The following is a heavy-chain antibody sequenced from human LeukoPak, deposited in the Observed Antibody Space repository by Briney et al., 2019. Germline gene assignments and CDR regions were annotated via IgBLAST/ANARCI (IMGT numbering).Heavy chain of an antibody. CDR3: ARAAEGVIVIGYYYMDV. J-gene: IGHJ6*03. D-gene: IGHD3-16*02. V-gene: IGHV1-2*06. Sequence: ASVKVSCKASGYTFTGYYMHWVRQAPGQGLEWMGRINPNSGGTNYAQKFQGRVTMTRDTSISTAYMELSRLRSDDTAVYSGARAAEGVIVIGYYYMDVWGKGTTVTVSS. CDR2: INPNSGGT. CDR1: GYTFTGYY.